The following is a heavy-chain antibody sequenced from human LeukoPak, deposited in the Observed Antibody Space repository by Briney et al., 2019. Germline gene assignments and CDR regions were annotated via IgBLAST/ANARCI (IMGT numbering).Heavy chain of an antibody. CDR3: ARDGGHSTDLDY. CDR1: GFTFSRHW. V-gene: IGHV3-7*01. CDR2: IKQDGSER. Sequence: GWSLRLSCATSGFTFSRHWMNWVRQAPGKGPEWVANIKQDGSERYYVHSVKGRFTISRDNAKNSLYLQMNSLRAEDTAVYYCARDGGHSTDLDYWGQGIPVTVSS. D-gene: IGHD2-8*02. J-gene: IGHJ4*02.